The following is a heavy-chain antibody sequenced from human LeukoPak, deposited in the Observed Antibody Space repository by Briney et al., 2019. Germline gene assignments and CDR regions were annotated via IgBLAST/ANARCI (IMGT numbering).Heavy chain of an antibody. Sequence: GGSLRLSCAASEFTFSIYGMNWVRQAPGKGLEWVSSISISSTYIYYADSVKGRFTISRDNAKNSLFLQMNSLRADDTAVYYCAREDASGSYYRSLDYWGQGTLVTVSS. D-gene: IGHD3-10*01. CDR1: EFTFSIYG. CDR3: AREDASGSYYRSLDY. CDR2: ISISSTYI. V-gene: IGHV3-21*01. J-gene: IGHJ4*02.